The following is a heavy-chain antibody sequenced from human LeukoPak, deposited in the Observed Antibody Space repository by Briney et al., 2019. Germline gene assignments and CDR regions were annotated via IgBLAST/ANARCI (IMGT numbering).Heavy chain of an antibody. V-gene: IGHV4-59*08. CDR1: GGSISSYY. CDR3: AGTYYERMDV. D-gene: IGHD3-16*01. Sequence: SETLSLTCTVSGGSISSYYWSWIRQPPGKGLEWIGYIYYSGSTNYNPSLKSRVTISVDTSKNQFSLKLSSVTAADTAVYYCAGTYYERMDVWGKGTTVTISS. CDR2: IYYSGST. J-gene: IGHJ6*04.